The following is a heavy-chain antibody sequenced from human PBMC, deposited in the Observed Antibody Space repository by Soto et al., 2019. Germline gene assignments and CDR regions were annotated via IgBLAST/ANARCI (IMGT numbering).Heavy chain of an antibody. V-gene: IGHV3-74*01. J-gene: IGHJ4*02. CDR3: ASGGSSLNFDS. Sequence: PGGSLRLSWAASGFTFRSYWMQWVRQAPGKGLVWVSWINSDGSSTSYADSVKGRFTISRDNAKNTLYLQMNSLRAEDTAVYYCASGGSSLNFDSWGQGTLVTVSS. CDR1: GFTFRSYW. D-gene: IGHD6-6*01. CDR2: INSDGSST.